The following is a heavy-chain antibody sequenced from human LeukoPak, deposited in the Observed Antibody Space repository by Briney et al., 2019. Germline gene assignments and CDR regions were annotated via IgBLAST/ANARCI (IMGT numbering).Heavy chain of an antibody. CDR3: ARDYDYGDYRDY. CDR2: INPNSGGT. V-gene: IGHV1-2*02. CDR1: GDTFTGYY. J-gene: IGHJ4*02. D-gene: IGHD4-17*01. Sequence: ASVKVSCKASGDTFTGYYMHWVRQAPGQGLEWMGWINPNSGGTNYAQKFQGRVTMTRDTSISTAYMELSRLRSDDTAVYYCARDYDYGDYRDYWGQGTLVTVSS.